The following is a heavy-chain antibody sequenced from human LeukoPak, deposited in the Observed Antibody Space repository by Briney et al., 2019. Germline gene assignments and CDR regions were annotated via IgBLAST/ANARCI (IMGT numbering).Heavy chain of an antibody. CDR1: GGSISSYY. CDR3: ARASVITMVRGVIRNPDAFDI. J-gene: IGHJ3*02. D-gene: IGHD3-10*01. CDR2: IYTSGST. Sequence: TSETLSLTCTVSGGSISSYYWSWIRQPAGKGLEWIGRIYTSGSTNYNPSLESRVTMSVDTSKNQFSLKLSSVTAADTAVYYCARASVITMVRGVIRNPDAFDIWGQGTMVTVSS. V-gene: IGHV4-4*07.